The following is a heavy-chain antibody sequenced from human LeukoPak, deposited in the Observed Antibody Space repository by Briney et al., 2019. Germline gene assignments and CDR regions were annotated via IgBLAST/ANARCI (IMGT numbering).Heavy chain of an antibody. CDR3: VRRNYVAFDI. Sequence: GGSLRLSCAVSGFIFSDQYMDWVRQAPGKGLEWVGRTQNKANSYTMDYAASVRGRFTISRDDSTNSLSLQMNSLKTEETAVYYCVRRNYVAFDIWGQGTMVIVSS. V-gene: IGHV3-72*01. J-gene: IGHJ3*02. D-gene: IGHD3-10*02. CDR2: TQNKANSYTM. CDR1: GFIFSDQY.